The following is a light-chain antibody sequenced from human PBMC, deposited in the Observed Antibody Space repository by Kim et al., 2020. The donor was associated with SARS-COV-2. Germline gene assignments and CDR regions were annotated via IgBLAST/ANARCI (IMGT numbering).Light chain of an antibody. V-gene: IGKV3-20*01. CDR3: QQYGSSLYT. J-gene: IGKJ2*01. CDR1: QSVSSSY. CDR2: GAS. Sequence: LSPGERATLSCSASQSVSSSYLAWYQQTPGQAPRLLIYGASSRATGIPDRFSGSGSGTDFTLTISRLEPEDFAVYYCQQYGSSLYTFGQGTKLEI.